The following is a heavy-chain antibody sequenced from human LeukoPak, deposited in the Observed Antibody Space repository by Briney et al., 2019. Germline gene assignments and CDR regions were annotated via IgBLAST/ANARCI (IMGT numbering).Heavy chain of an antibody. CDR3: ARGDVESSYYYYMDV. CDR1: GFTFSSYA. D-gene: IGHD5-24*01. J-gene: IGHJ6*03. Sequence: PGRSLRLSCAASGFTFSSYAMHWVRQAPGKGLEWVSYISSTSTIYYADSVKGRFIISRDNAKNSLYLQMNSLRAEDTAVYYCARGDVESSYYYYMDVWGKGTTVTVSS. V-gene: IGHV3-48*01. CDR2: ISSTSTI.